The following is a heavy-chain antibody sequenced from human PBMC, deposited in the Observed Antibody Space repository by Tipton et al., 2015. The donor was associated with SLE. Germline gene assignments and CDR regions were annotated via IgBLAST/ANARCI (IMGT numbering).Heavy chain of an antibody. CDR3: AREGIAAAGL. J-gene: IGHJ4*02. CDR2: IYSRGTT. D-gene: IGHD6-13*01. V-gene: IGHV4-30-4*01. Sequence: TLSLTCTVSGDSISSGDYFWSWIRQPPGKGLEWIGYIYSRGTTYYNPSLKSRVSISVDTSKNQFSLKLSSVTAADTAVYYCAREGIAAAGLWGQGTLVTVSS. CDR1: GDSISSGDYF.